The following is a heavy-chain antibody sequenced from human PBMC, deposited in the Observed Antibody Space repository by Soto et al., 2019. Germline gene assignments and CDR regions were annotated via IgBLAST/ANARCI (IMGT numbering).Heavy chain of an antibody. Sequence: QVHLVESGGGVVQPGRSLRLSCVASGFTFDTYGIHWVRQAPGKGLQWVALISYEGSNTYYADSVRGRFTISRDNSKKTLYLQMNTLRPEDTGLYYCARVTPGNNLYYFSGLDFWGQGTSVTVSS. D-gene: IGHD1-1*01. CDR2: ISYEGSNT. J-gene: IGHJ6*02. CDR1: GFTFDTYG. CDR3: ARVTPGNNLYYFSGLDF. V-gene: IGHV3-30-3*01.